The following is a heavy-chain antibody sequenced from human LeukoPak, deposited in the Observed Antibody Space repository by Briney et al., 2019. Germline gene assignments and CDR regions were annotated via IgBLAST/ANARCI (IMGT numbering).Heavy chain of an antibody. V-gene: IGHV3-48*03. Sequence: GGSLRLSCAASGFTFSSYEMNWVRQAPGKGLEWVSYISSSSGTIYYADSVKGRFTFSRDNAKNSLYLQMNSLRAEDTAVYYCAREGVHNHFDYWGQGTLVTVSS. D-gene: IGHD1-1*01. CDR2: ISSSSGTI. CDR3: AREGVHNHFDY. CDR1: GFTFSSYE. J-gene: IGHJ4*02.